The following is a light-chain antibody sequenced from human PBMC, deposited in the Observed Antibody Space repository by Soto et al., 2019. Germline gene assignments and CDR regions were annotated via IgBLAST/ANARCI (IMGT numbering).Light chain of an antibody. Sequence: EIVLTQSPGTLSLSPGERATLSCRASQSVSFSYLAWYQQKPGQAPRLLIYGASSRATGIPDRFSGRGSGTDFTLTISRLEPEDFAVYYCQQYRRSPYTFGQGTKLEIK. V-gene: IGKV3-20*01. J-gene: IGKJ2*01. CDR3: QQYRRSPYT. CDR1: QSVSFSY. CDR2: GAS.